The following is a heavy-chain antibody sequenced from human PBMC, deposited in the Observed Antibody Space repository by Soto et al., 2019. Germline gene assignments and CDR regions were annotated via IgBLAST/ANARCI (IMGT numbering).Heavy chain of an antibody. CDR3: TTDYRVLLGGATPDY. V-gene: IGHV3-15*01. CDR1: VFTFSNAW. D-gene: IGHD1-26*01. Sequence: PRGSLLLSCASSVFTFSNAWMNWVRQAPGKGLEWVGRIKSKTDGGTTDYAAPVNGRITISRDDSKNTLYLQMNSLKTEDTAVYYCTTDYRVLLGGATPDYWGQGTMVTVSS. CDR2: IKSKTDGGTT. J-gene: IGHJ4*02.